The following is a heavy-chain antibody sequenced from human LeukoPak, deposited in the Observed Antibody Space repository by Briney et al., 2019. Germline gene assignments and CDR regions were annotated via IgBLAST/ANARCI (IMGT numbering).Heavy chain of an antibody. J-gene: IGHJ5*02. Sequence: ASVKVSCKASGYTFTSYGISWVRQAPGQGLEWMGWISAYNGNTNYAQKLQGRVTMTTDTSTSTAHMELRSLRSDDTAVYYCARDPVDSSSDELNWFDPWGQGTLVTVSS. CDR2: ISAYNGNT. CDR3: ARDPVDSSSDELNWFDP. CDR1: GYTFTSYG. D-gene: IGHD6-13*01. V-gene: IGHV1-18*01.